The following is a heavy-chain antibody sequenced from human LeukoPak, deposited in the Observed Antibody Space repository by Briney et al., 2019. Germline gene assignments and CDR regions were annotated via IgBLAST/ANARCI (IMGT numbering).Heavy chain of an antibody. J-gene: IGHJ3*02. V-gene: IGHV1-8*01. CDR1: GYTLTSYD. CDR3: ARGGGYYDSDGYYSHAFDI. CDR2: MNPDSSNT. D-gene: IGHD3-22*01. Sequence: ASVKVSCKASGYTLTSYDINWVRQATGQGLEWMGWMNPDSSNTGYAQKFQGRVTMTRNTSISTAYMELSSLRSEDTAVYYCARGGGYYDSDGYYSHAFDIWGQGTMVTVSS.